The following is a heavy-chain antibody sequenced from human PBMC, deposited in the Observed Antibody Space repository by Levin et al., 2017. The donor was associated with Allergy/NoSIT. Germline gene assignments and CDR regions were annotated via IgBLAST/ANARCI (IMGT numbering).Heavy chain of an antibody. J-gene: IGHJ4*02. V-gene: IGHV1-2*06. CDR2: INPNSGGT. Sequence: GASVKVSCKASGYTFTGYYMHWVRQAPGQGLEWMGRINPNSGGTNYAQKFQGRVTMTRDTSISTAYMELSRLRSDDTAVYYCARALRDPEYSGYGSLAQWLASFDYWGQGTLVTVSS. CDR3: ARALRDPEYSGYGSLAQWLASFDY. CDR1: GYTFTGYY. D-gene: IGHD5-12*01.